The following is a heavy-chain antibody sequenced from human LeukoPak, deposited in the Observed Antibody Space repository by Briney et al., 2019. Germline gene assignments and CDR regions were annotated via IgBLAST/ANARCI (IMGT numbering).Heavy chain of an antibody. V-gene: IGHV4-59*01. CDR1: GGSISTYY. J-gene: IGHJ5*02. CDR2: IYYTGST. CDR3: AREDSTTYYNWFDP. D-gene: IGHD2-2*01. Sequence: SETLSLTCTVSGGSISTYYWSWIRQPPAKGLEWIGYIYYTGSTNYNPSLRSRVTMSIDTSNNQFSLRLSSVTAADTAVYYCAREDSTTYYNWFDPWGQGTLVTVSS.